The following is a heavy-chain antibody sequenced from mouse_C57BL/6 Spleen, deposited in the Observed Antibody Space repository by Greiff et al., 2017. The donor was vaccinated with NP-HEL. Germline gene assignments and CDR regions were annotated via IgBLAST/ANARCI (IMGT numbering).Heavy chain of an antibody. CDR2: INPNNGGT. CDR1: GYTFTDYN. J-gene: IGHJ4*01. CDR3: ARSPRLYAMDY. V-gene: IGHV1-22*01. Sequence: EVQLVESGPELVKPGASVKMSCKASGYTFTDYNMHWVKQSHGKSLEWIGYINPNNGGTSYNQKFKGKATLTVNKSSSTAHMELRSLTSEDSAVYYCARSPRLYAMDYWGQGTSVTVSS.